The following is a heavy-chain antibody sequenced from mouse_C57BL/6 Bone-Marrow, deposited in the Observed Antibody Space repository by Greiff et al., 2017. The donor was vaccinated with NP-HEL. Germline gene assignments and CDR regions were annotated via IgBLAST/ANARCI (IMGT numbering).Heavy chain of an antibody. V-gene: IGHV1-4*01. Sequence: VQLQQSGAELARPGASVKMSCKASGYTFTSYTMHWVKQRPGQGLEWIGYINPSSGYTKYNQKFKDKATLTADKSSSTAYMQLSSLTSEDSAVYYCARGDIYYDYDRGMDYWGQGTSVTVSS. J-gene: IGHJ4*01. CDR1: GYTFTSYT. CDR3: ARGDIYYDYDRGMDY. CDR2: INPSSGYT. D-gene: IGHD2-4*01.